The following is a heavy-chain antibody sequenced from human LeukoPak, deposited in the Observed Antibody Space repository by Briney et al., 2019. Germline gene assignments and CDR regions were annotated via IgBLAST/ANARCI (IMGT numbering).Heavy chain of an antibody. Sequence: GASVKVSCKASGGTFSSYAISWVRQAPGQGLEWMGGIIPIFGTANYAQKFQGRVTITTDESTSTAYMELSSLRSEDTAVYYCVLLNGVATLDAFDIWGQGTMVTVSS. J-gene: IGHJ3*02. CDR2: IIPIFGTA. CDR1: GGTFSSYA. CDR3: VLLNGVATLDAFDI. V-gene: IGHV1-69*05. D-gene: IGHD5-12*01.